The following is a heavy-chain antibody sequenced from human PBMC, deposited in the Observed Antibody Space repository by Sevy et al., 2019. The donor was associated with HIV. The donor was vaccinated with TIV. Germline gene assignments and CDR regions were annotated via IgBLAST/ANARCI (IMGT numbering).Heavy chain of an antibody. CDR3: STDIVVQSGYSYDFSTFNPDLPHNSGADV. V-gene: IGHV3-15*01. D-gene: IGHD5-12*01. CDR1: GFTFRNAW. J-gene: IGHJ6*02. Sequence: GECLKISCTASGFTFRNAWMTWVRQVPGKGLEWVGRIRNDPDGGTTDYAAPVRGRFTISRDDTKNTLYLQMNSLETEDTAVYYCSTDIVVQSGYSYDFSTFNPDLPHNSGADVWGQGTTVTVSS. CDR2: IRNDPDGGTT.